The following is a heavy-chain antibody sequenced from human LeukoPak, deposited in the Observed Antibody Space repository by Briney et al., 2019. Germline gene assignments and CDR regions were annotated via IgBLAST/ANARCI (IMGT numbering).Heavy chain of an antibody. Sequence: SETLSLTCAVYGGSFSGYYWSWIRQPPGKGLEWIGEINHNGSTNYNPSLKSRVTISIDTSKNQFSLKLSSVTAADTALYYCARGPGTWYYYWGQGTLVTVSS. J-gene: IGHJ4*02. V-gene: IGHV4-34*01. D-gene: IGHD6-13*01. CDR3: ARGPGTWYYY. CDR1: GGSFSGYY. CDR2: INHNGST.